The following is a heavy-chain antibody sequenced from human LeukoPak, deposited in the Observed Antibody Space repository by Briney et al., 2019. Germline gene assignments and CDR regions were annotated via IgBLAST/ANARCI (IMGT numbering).Heavy chain of an antibody. CDR2: VSGSAGRT. CDR1: GFTFSSLA. V-gene: IGHV3-23*01. CDR3: AKNRGHCVDGVCHNYYYMDV. Sequence: GGSLRLSCAASGFTFSSLAMTWVRQAPGKGLEWVSTVSGSAGRTDYADSVKGRFTISRDNLKNTLYLQMNGLRAEDTAVYYCAKNRGHCVDGVCHNYYYMDVWGRGTTVTVSS. J-gene: IGHJ6*03. D-gene: IGHD2-8*02.